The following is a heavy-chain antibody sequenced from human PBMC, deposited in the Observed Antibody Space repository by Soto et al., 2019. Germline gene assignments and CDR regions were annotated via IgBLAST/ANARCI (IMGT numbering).Heavy chain of an antibody. V-gene: IGHV4-31*03. D-gene: IGHD5-18*01. Sequence: QLQLQESGPGLVKPSQTLSLTCSVSGGSISSGGYYWSWVSQHPGKGLEWIGYIYSSGSTYHNPYLESRVSISLDTSKTHFSLKLTSVTAADTAVYFCARGPYTYGYAIDLWGQGTLVTVSS. CDR1: GGSISSGGYY. CDR3: ARGPYTYGYAIDL. CDR2: IYSSGST. J-gene: IGHJ5*02.